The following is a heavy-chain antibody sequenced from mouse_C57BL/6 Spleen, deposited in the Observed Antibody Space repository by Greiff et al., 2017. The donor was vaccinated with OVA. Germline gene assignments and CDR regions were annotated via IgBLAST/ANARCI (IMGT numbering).Heavy chain of an antibody. CDR2: IDPSDSET. Sequence: QVQLQQPGAELVRPGSSVKLSCKASGYTFTSYWMHWVKQRPIQGLEWIGNIDPSDSETHYNQKFKDKATLTADKSSSTAYMQLSSLTSEDSAVYYCARRGALTRYFDYWGQGTTLTVSS. CDR1: GYTFTSYW. J-gene: IGHJ2*01. V-gene: IGHV1-52*01. CDR3: ARRGALTRYFDY. D-gene: IGHD3-1*01.